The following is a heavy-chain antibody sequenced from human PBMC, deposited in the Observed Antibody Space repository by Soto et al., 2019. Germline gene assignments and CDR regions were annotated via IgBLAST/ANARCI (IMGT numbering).Heavy chain of an antibody. D-gene: IGHD3-10*01. CDR2: IYXSGSD. Sequence: PSETLSLRKAFSCRSLSSGCCCLSWIRRHPGKGLEWIGYIYXSGSDYYNRSLKSRVTISVDTSKTQFDLKLSSVTAADTAVYYGASFRVWFGPCSTEGGWGQVTTVSVS. CDR1: CRSLSSGCCC. V-gene: IGHV4-31*11. J-gene: IGHJ6*02. CDR3: ASFRVWFGPCSTEGG.